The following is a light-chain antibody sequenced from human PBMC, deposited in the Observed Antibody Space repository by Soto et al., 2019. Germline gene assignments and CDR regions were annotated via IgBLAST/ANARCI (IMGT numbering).Light chain of an antibody. V-gene: IGKV3-20*01. CDR2: GAS. CDR1: QGVGY. CDR3: QQWHTSPSIT. J-gene: IGKJ5*01. Sequence: EIVLTQSPGTLSLSPGERATLSCRASQGVGYLAWYQQKPGQSPRLLLYGASNRATGVPDRFSGSGSGTDFTLTISSLEPEDFAVYFCQQWHTSPSITFGQGTRVEI.